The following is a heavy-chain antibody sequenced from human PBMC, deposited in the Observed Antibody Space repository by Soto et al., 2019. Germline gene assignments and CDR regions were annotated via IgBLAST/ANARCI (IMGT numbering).Heavy chain of an antibody. V-gene: IGHV3-30*04. CDR1: GFTFSSYA. CDR2: ISYDGRNK. D-gene: IGHD3-3*01. Sequence: QVQLVESGGGVVQPGRSLRLSCAASGFTFSSYAMHWVRQAPGKGLEWVAVISYDGRNKYNADSVKGRFTISRDNSKNTLYLQRNRPRAEDTAVYYCARDLPYDFWLRYYYGMDVWGQGTTVTVSS. J-gene: IGHJ6*02. CDR3: ARDLPYDFWLRYYYGMDV.